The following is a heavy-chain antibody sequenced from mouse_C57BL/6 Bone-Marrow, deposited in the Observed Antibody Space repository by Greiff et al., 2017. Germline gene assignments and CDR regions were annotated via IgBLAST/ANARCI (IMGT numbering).Heavy chain of an antibody. V-gene: IGHV1-69*01. Sequence: QVQLKQPGAELVMPGASVKLSCKASGYTFTSYWMHWVKQRPGQGLEWIGEIDPSDSYTNYNQKFKGKSTLTVDKSSSTAYIQRRSLTSEDSAVYSCAREDYGISFSYWGQGTLVTVSA. CDR2: IDPSDSYT. D-gene: IGHD1-1*01. J-gene: IGHJ3*01. CDR3: AREDYGISFSY. CDR1: GYTFTSYW.